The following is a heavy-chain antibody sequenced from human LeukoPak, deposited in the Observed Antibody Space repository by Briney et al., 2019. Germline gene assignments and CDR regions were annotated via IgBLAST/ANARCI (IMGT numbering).Heavy chain of an antibody. J-gene: IGHJ4*02. D-gene: IGHD3-16*02. CDR1: GFTFSSYS. CDR2: ISSSSSYI. CDR3: ARITFGGVIAV. V-gene: IGHV3-21*01. Sequence: MTGGSLRLSCAASGFTFSSYSMNWVRQAPGKGLEWVSSISSSSSYIYYADSVKGRFTISRDNAKNPLYLQMNSLRAEDTAVYYCARITFGGVIAVWGQGTLVTVSS.